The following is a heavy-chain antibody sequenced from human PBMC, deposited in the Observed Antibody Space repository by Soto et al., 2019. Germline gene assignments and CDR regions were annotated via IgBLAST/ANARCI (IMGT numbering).Heavy chain of an antibody. Sequence: DVQLLQSGGGLAQPGGSLRLSCAASGFTFNNYAMSWVRQAPGKGLEWVSSISGGGTGTYSADSVKGRFTISSDKSKNTVYLQMNSLRAADTALYYCARVAPYCSTTPCYIDSWGQGTLVTVSS. CDR1: GFTFNNYA. D-gene: IGHD2-2*01. CDR2: ISGGGTGT. J-gene: IGHJ4*02. CDR3: ARVAPYCSTTPCYIDS. V-gene: IGHV3-23*01.